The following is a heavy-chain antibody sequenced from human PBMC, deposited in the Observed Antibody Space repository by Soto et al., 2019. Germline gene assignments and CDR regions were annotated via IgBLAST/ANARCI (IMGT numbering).Heavy chain of an antibody. V-gene: IGHV4-38-2*01. CDR2: LYHIGST. D-gene: IGHD2-2*01. CDR3: RSSTSCYDDSCVDV. Sequence: SETLSLTCAVSGYSISSGNYWAWIRQPPGRGLEWIGSLYHIGSTHYNSSLKSRVTISVDTSKNHFSLELSSVTAADTAMYHCRSSTSCYDDSCVDVWGQGSMVTVSS. J-gene: IGHJ6*02. CDR1: GYSISSGNY.